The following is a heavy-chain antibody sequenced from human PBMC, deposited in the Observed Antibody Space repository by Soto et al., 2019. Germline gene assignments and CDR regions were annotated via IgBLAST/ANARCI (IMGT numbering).Heavy chain of an antibody. J-gene: IGHJ4*02. D-gene: IGHD4-4*01. CDR1: GFTFSNYA. V-gene: IGHV3-23*01. CDR2: IGAGGGST. CDR3: AKDKRLNDYTPENFDY. Sequence: GGSLRLSCAASGFTFSNYAMSWVRQAPGKGLEWVSGIGAGGGSTYYADSVKDRFTISRDNSKNTLFLQMNSLRAEDTAVYYCAKDKRLNDYTPENFDYWGQGTLVTVSS.